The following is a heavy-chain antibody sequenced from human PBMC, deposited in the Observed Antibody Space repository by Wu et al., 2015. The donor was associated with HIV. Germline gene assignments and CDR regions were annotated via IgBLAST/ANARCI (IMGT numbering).Heavy chain of an antibody. CDR1: GDTFNIFA. CDR3: ARPWQLRNGWPFFDY. CDR2: IIPAFGTT. V-gene: IGHV1-69*12. J-gene: IGHJ4*02. Sequence: QVHLVQSGTEVKKPGSSVKVSCKASGDTFNIFAINWVRQAPGQGLEWMGGIIPAFGTTDYAGKFQGRVTISADDSTSTAYMELKRLTSEDTAVYYCARPWQLRNGWPFFDYWGQGNPGHRLL. D-gene: IGHD4-23*01.